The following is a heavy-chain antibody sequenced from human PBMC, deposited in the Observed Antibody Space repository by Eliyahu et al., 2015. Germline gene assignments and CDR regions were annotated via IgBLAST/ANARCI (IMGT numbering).Heavy chain of an antibody. Sequence: QVQQVQSGAEXKKPGSSVKVSCKASGGTFSSYAISWVRXAPGQGLEWMGGIIPFFGSANYAQKFQGRVTIIADESTSTAYMELSSLRSEDTAVYYCAKHDRSGYYETCDYWGQGTLGTVSA. J-gene: IGHJ4*02. D-gene: IGHD3-22*01. CDR2: IIPFFGSA. CDR3: AKHDRSGYYETCDY. V-gene: IGHV1-69*01. CDR1: GGTFSSYA.